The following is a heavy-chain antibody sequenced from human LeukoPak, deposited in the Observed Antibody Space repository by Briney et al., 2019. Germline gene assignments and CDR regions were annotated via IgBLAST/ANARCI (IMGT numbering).Heavy chain of an antibody. Sequence: SETLSLTCAVYGGSLSGYYWSWIRQPPGKGLEWIGEINHSGSTNYNPSLKSRVTISVDTSKNQFSLKLSSVTAADTAVYYCARNGTDRAFDIWGQGTMVTVSS. D-gene: IGHD1-1*01. V-gene: IGHV4-34*01. CDR1: GGSLSGYY. CDR3: ARNGTDRAFDI. CDR2: INHSGST. J-gene: IGHJ3*02.